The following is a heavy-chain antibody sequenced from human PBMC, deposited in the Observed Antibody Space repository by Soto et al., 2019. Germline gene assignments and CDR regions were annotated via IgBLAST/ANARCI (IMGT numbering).Heavy chain of an antibody. CDR1: GGSISSYY. V-gene: IGHV4-59*01. D-gene: IGHD3-3*01. J-gene: IGHJ3*02. Sequence: QVQLQESGPGLVKPSETLSLTCTVSGGSISSYYWSWIRQPPGKGLEWIGYIYDSGSTNYNPSLKSRVTRSVDTSKDHFSLKLSSVTAADTAVYYCARELTGYRDFWSGYFDAFDIWGQGTMVTVSS. CDR2: IYDSGST. CDR3: ARELTGYRDFWSGYFDAFDI.